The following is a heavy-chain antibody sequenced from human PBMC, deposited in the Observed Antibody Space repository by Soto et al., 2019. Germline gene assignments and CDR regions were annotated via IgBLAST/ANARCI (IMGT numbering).Heavy chain of an antibody. J-gene: IGHJ6*02. CDR1: GGSISSGGYY. CDR3: ARGGRRSPGMDV. V-gene: IGHV4-31*03. Sequence: QVQLQESGPGLVKPSQTLSLTCTVSGGSISSGGYYWSWIRQHPGKGLEWIGYIYYSGSTYYNPSRRSRVTISVDTSQNQFSRKLSSVTAADTAVYYCARGGRRSPGMDVWGQGTTVTVSS. CDR2: IYYSGST.